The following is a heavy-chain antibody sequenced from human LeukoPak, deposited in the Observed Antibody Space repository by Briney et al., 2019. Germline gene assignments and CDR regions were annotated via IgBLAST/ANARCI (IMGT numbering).Heavy chain of an antibody. V-gene: IGHV4-38-2*02. D-gene: IGHD3-16*01. J-gene: IGHJ4*02. CDR1: GYSITSIYY. CDR3: ARSYASSGLDH. Sequence: SETLSLTCTVSGYSITSIYYWGWIRQPPGKGLEWIGSIHHSGDTAYNPSLKSRATISVDTSKSQFSLKLSSVTAADTAVYYCARSYASSGLDHWGQGTLVTVYS. CDR2: IHHSGDT.